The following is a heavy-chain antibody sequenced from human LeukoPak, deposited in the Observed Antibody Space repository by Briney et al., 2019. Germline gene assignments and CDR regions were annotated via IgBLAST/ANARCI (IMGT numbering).Heavy chain of an antibody. CDR1: GGSISSSNW. CDR3: ARRRYGSGSYYKTDAFDI. D-gene: IGHD3-10*01. V-gene: IGHV4-4*02. J-gene: IGHJ3*02. CDR2: IYHSGST. Sequence: PSETLSLTCAVSGGSISSSNWWSWVRQPPGKGLEWIGEIYHSGSTNYNPSLKSRVTISVDKSKNQFSLKLSSVTAADTAVYYCARRRYGSGSYYKTDAFDIWGQGAMVTVSS.